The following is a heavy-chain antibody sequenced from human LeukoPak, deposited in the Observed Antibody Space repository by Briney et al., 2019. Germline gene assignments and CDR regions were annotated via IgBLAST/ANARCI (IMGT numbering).Heavy chain of an antibody. Sequence: SVKVSCKASGGTFSSYAISWVRQAPGQGLEWMGGIIPIFGTANYAQKFQGKVTITADESTSTAYMELSSLRSEDTAVYYSAAKTGTTWYYFDYWGQGTLVTVSS. D-gene: IGHD1-1*01. CDR3: AAKTGTTWYYFDY. CDR1: GGTFSSYA. CDR2: IIPIFGTA. V-gene: IGHV1-69*01. J-gene: IGHJ4*02.